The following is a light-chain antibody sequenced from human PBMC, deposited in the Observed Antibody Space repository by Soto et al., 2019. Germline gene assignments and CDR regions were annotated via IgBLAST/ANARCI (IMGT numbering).Light chain of an antibody. CDR1: QSISSY. CDR2: AAS. V-gene: IGKV1-39*01. Sequence: DIQMTQSPSSLSASVGDRVTITCRASQSISSYLNWYQQKPGKAPKLLIYAASSLQSGVPSRFSGSGSGTDFTLTISSLQPEDFATYYCQQSYSTSPTFGQGP. J-gene: IGKJ2*01. CDR3: QQSYSTSPT.